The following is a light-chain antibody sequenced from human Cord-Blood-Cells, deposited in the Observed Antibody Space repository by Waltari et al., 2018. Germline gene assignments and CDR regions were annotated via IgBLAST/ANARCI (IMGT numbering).Light chain of an antibody. Sequence: QSALTQPASVSGSPGQSITISCTGTNSDVGGYNYVSWYQQHPGKAPKRMIYDVSNRPSGVSNRFSGSKSGNTASLTISGLQAEDEADYYCSSYTSSSTLVFGTGTKVTVL. CDR3: SSYTSSSTLV. CDR1: NSDVGGYNY. J-gene: IGLJ1*01. CDR2: DVS. V-gene: IGLV2-14*01.